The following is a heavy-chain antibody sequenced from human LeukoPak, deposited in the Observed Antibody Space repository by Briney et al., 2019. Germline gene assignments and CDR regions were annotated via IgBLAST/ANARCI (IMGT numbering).Heavy chain of an antibody. D-gene: IGHD4-17*01. V-gene: IGHV1-2*02. J-gene: IGHJ4*02. Sequence: GASVKVSCKASGYTFTGYYMHWVRQAPGQGLEWMGWINPNSGVTDYAQKFQGRVTMTRDTSISTAYMEVSSLISDDTAVYYCARDVGRAYGDKFDYWGQGTLVTVSS. CDR2: INPNSGVT. CDR1: GYTFTGYY. CDR3: ARDVGRAYGDKFDY.